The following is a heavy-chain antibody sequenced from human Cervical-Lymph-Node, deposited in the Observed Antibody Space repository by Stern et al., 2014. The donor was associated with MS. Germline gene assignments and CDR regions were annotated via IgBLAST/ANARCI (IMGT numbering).Heavy chain of an antibody. CDR3: ARVVGIAARPNFDY. V-gene: IGHV1-18*04. D-gene: IGHD6-6*01. CDR1: GYTFTSYG. J-gene: IGHJ4*02. CDR2: ISAYNGNT. Sequence: VHLVESGAEVKKPGASVKVSCKASGYTFTSYGISWVRQAPGQGLEWVGWISAYNGNTNYAQKLQGRVTMTTDTYTSTAYMELRSLRSDDTAVYYCARVVGIAARPNFDYWGQGTLVTVSS.